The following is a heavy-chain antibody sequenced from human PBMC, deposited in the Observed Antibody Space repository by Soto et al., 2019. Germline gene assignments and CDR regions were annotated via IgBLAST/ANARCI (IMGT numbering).Heavy chain of an antibody. CDR1: GYSFTSYW. D-gene: IGHD3-10*01. V-gene: IGHV5-10-1*01. CDR3: ALTYYGSGTHPGY. Sequence: GESLKISCKGSGYSFTSYWISWVRQMPGKGLEWMGRIDPSDSYTNYSPSFQGHVTISADKSISTAYLQWSSLKASDTAMYYCALTYYGSGTHPGYWGQGTLVTVPQ. J-gene: IGHJ4*02. CDR2: IDPSDSYT.